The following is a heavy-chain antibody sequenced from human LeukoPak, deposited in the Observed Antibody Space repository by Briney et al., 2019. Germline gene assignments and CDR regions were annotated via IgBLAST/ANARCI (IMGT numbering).Heavy chain of an antibody. CDR3: ASILWWDIGFDY. Sequence: GGSLRLSCAASGFNFNNYWMTWVRQAPGKGLEWVANIKEDGSEKNYVDSVKGRFTISRDNAKNSLYLQMNSLRAEDAAVYYCASILWWDIGFDYWGQGTLVTVSS. J-gene: IGHJ4*02. D-gene: IGHD2-21*01. V-gene: IGHV3-7*01. CDR1: GFNFNNYW. CDR2: IKEDGSEK.